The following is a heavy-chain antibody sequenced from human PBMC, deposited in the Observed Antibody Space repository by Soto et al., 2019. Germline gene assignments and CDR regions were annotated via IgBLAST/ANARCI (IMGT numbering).Heavy chain of an antibody. D-gene: IGHD3-3*01. V-gene: IGHV3-23*01. CDR2: ISGSGGST. Sequence: PGGSLRLFWAAAGFTFSSYARSWVRQAPGKGLEWVSTISGSGGSTYYADSVKGRFTISRDNSKNTLYLQMDSLRAEDTAVYYCAKEQSGGYYTGIRFDPWGQGTPVTVSS. CDR1: GFTFSSYA. CDR3: AKEQSGGYYTGIRFDP. J-gene: IGHJ5*02.